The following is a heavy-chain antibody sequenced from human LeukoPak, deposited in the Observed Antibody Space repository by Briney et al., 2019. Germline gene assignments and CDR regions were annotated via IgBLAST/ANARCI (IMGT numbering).Heavy chain of an antibody. CDR1: GGSISSSSYY. Sequence: SETLSLTCTVSGGSISSSSYYWGWIRQPPGKGLEWIGSIYDSGSTYHNPSLKSRVSISVDTSKNQFSLKLSSVTAADTAVYYCAGHPDIPRGVIRDSEFQHWGQGMLVTVSS. V-gene: IGHV4-39*01. D-gene: IGHD3-10*01. J-gene: IGHJ1*01. CDR2: IYDSGST. CDR3: AGHPDIPRGVIRDSEFQH.